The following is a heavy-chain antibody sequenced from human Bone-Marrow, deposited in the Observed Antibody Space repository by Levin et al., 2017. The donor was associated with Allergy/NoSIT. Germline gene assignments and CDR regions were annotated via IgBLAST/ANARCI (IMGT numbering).Heavy chain of an antibody. Sequence: PGGSLRLSCAASGFTFSHYAMHWVRQAPGKGLEWVAVISYGGNSKYYADSVKGRFTISRDKSKNTLYLQMNTLRAEDTAVYYCARDPYDYGDLMVYYFYYMDVWGKGTTVTVSS. J-gene: IGHJ6*03. CDR1: GFTFSHYA. D-gene: IGHD4-17*01. V-gene: IGHV3-30-3*01. CDR3: ARDPYDYGDLMVYYFYYMDV. CDR2: ISYGGNSK.